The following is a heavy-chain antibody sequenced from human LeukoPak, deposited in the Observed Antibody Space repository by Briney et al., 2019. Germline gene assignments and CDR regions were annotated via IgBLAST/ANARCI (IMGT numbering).Heavy chain of an antibody. CDR2: IKQDGSEK. V-gene: IGHV3-7*01. CDR1: GFTFGSYW. Sequence: GGSLRFSCAASGFTFGSYWMSWVRQAPGKGLEWVANIKQDGSEKYYVDSVKGRFTISRDNAKNSLYLQMNSLRAEDTAVYYCATYKREEGWLTYYYGSGSPRPDTAPFDYWGQGTLVTVSS. D-gene: IGHD3-10*01. J-gene: IGHJ4*02. CDR3: ATYKREEGWLTYYYGSGSPRPDTAPFDY.